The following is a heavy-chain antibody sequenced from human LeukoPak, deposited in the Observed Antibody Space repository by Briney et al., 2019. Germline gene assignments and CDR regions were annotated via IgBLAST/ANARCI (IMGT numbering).Heavy chain of an antibody. D-gene: IGHD6-19*01. CDR3: ARGVAGTWYFDL. J-gene: IGHJ2*01. CDR2: INSDGSST. Sequence: PGGSLRLSCAASGFIFSSYWMHWVRQAPGKGLVWVSHINSDGSSTSYAGSVKGRFTISRDNAKNTLYLQTNSLRAEDTAVYYCARGVAGTWYFDLWGRGTLVTVSS. CDR1: GFIFSSYW. V-gene: IGHV3-74*01.